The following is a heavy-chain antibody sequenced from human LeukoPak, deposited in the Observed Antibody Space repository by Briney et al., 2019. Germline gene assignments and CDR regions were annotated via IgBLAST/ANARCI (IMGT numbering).Heavy chain of an antibody. Sequence: PGRSLRLSCAASGFTFDDYAMHWVRQAPGKGLEWVSGISWNSGSIGYADSVKGRFTISRDNAKNSLYLQMNSLRAEDTAVYYCASSAGDYWGQGTLVTVSS. CDR2: ISWNSGSI. V-gene: IGHV3-9*01. J-gene: IGHJ4*02. CDR3: ASSAGDY. CDR1: GFTFDDYA. D-gene: IGHD3-10*01.